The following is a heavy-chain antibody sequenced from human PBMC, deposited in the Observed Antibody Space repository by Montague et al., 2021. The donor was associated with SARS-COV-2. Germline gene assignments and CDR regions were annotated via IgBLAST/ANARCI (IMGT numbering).Heavy chain of an antibody. CDR3: ARDVVSNSGDDDYYYGMDV. J-gene: IGHJ6*02. CDR2: ISSSSSTI. V-gene: IGHV3-11*01. CDR1: GFTFSDYY. Sequence: SLRLSCAASGFTFSDYYMSWIRQAPGKGLEWVSYISSSSSTIYYADSVKGRFTISRDNAKNSLYLQMNSLRAEDTAVYYCARDVVSNSGDDDYYYGMDVWGQGTTVTVSS. D-gene: IGHD5-12*01.